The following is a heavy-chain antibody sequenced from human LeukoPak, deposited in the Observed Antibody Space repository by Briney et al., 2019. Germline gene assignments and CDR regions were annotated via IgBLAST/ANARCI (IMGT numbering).Heavy chain of an antibody. V-gene: IGHV4-59*10. D-gene: IGHD3-10*01. CDR2: IYTSGST. CDR1: GGSFSGYC. Sequence: PSETLSLTCAVYGGSFSGYCWSWIRQPAGKGLEWIGRIYTSGSTNYNPSLKSRVTMSVDTSKNQFSLKLSSVTAADTAVYYCAKAITMVRGSRPSWFDPWGQGTLVTVSS. J-gene: IGHJ5*02. CDR3: AKAITMVRGSRPSWFDP.